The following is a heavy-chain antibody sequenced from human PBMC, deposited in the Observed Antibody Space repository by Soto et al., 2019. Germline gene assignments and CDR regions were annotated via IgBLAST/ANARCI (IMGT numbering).Heavy chain of an antibody. Sequence: GASVKVSCKAPGGTFSSYAISWVRQAPGQGLEWMGGIIPIFGTANYAQKFQGRVTITADESTSTAYMELSSLRSEDTAVYYCARDTRYYYGSGSRDYYYGMDVWGQGTTVTVSS. CDR2: IIPIFGTA. V-gene: IGHV1-69*13. CDR3: ARDTRYYYGSGSRDYYYGMDV. D-gene: IGHD3-10*01. J-gene: IGHJ6*02. CDR1: GGTFSSYA.